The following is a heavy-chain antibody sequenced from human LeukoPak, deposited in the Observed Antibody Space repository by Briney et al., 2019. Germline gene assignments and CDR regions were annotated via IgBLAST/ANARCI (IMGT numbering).Heavy chain of an antibody. V-gene: IGHV4-34*01. CDR3: ARVMGRYDIFFDY. CDR1: GGSITGYY. CDR2: VTHRGST. Sequence: PSETLSLTCAVDGGSITGYYWSWIRQPPGQGLEWIGEVTHRGSTSYNPSLKSRVTMSVDTSKNQFSLKLSSVTAADTAVYYCARVMGRYDIFFDYWGQGTLVTVSS. J-gene: IGHJ4*02. D-gene: IGHD3-9*01.